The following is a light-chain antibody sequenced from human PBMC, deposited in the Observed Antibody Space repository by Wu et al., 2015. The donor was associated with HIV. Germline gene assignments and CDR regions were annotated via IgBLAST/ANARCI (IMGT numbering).Light chain of an antibody. J-gene: IGKJ4*01. CDR3: QQSYSTPKLT. CDR1: QDIRNS. V-gene: IGKV1-NL1*01. CDR2: AAS. Sequence: DIQMTQSPSSLSASVTDKVTITCRASQDIRNSVAWLQQRPGQAPKLLLYAASTLESGIPSRFSGTGYGTDFTLTISSLQPEDFATYYCQQSYSTPKLTFGGGTKVEIK.